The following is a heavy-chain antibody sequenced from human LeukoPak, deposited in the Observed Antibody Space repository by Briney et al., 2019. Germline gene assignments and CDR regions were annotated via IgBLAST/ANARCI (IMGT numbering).Heavy chain of an antibody. CDR1: GFTFSSYS. Sequence: PGGSLRLSCAASGFTFSSYSMNWVRQAPGKGLEWVSSISSSSSYIYYADSVKGRFTISRDNSKKTLYPQMNSLRPDDTAMYYCARDFDIMTGYSVFDYWGQGTLVTVSS. CDR2: ISSSSSYI. CDR3: ARDFDIMTGYSVFDY. V-gene: IGHV3-21*01. J-gene: IGHJ4*02. D-gene: IGHD3-9*01.